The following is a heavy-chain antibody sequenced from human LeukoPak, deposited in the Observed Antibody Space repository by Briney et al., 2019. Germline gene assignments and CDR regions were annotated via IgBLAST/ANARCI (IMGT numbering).Heavy chain of an antibody. Sequence: PGGSLRLSCAASGFTFSSYGMHWVRQAPGKGLEWVAFIRYDGSNKYYADSVKGRFTISRDNSKNTLYLQMNSLRAEDTAVYYCAKDSKVAGRYYYYGMDVWGQGTTVTVSS. CDR1: GFTFSSYG. CDR2: IRYDGSNK. J-gene: IGHJ6*02. CDR3: AKDSKVAGRYYYYGMDV. D-gene: IGHD6-19*01. V-gene: IGHV3-30*02.